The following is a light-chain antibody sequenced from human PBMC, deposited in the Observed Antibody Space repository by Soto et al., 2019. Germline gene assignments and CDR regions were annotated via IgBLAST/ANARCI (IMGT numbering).Light chain of an antibody. CDR2: KAS. J-gene: IGKJ1*01. Sequence: DIQMTQSPSTLSASVGDRVTITCRASQSIRSYLAWYQQKPGQAPKLLIYKASTLHSGVPSRFSGSGSGTEFPLTITSLQPVDFATYYCQQYNSYSRAFGQGTTVQSK. V-gene: IGKV1-5*03. CDR3: QQYNSYSRA. CDR1: QSIRSY.